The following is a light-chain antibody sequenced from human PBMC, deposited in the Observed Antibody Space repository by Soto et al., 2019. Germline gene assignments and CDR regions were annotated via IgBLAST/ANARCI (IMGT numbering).Light chain of an antibody. CDR3: STWDDKLSTWL. CDR2: RDN. J-gene: IGLJ3*02. Sequence: QPVLTQPPSASGTPGQRVTISCSGGNSNVGSNFVNWYQQLPGMAPKLLVYRDNQRPSGVPDRFSASKSGSSASLAISGLQSEDEADYHCSTWDDKLSTWLFGGGTKLTVL. CDR1: NSNVGSNF. V-gene: IGLV1-44*01.